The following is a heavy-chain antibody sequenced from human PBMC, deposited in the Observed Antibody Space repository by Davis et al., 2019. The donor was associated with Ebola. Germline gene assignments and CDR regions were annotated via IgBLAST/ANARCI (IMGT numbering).Heavy chain of an antibody. V-gene: IGHV4-59*02. Sequence: MPSETLSLTCTLSGGSVRAYYWTWIRQPPGKGLEWIGYIYYSGSTNYNPSLRSRVTISVDTSKNQFSLKLSSVTAADTAIYYCAGDRNNYMWSFYWGQGTLVTVSS. CDR1: GGSVRAYY. D-gene: IGHD1-1*01. J-gene: IGHJ4*02. CDR3: AGDRNNYMWSFY. CDR2: IYYSGST.